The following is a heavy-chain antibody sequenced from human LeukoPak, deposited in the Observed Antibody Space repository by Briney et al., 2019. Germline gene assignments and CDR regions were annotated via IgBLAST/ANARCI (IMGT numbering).Heavy chain of an antibody. D-gene: IGHD5-18*01. Sequence: ASVKVSCKVSGYTLTELSIHWVRQAPGKGFEWMGGFDPEDNETIYAQKFQGRVTMTEGTSTDTAYMELSSLRSEDTAVYYCARADTAMVPYFDYWGQGTLVTVSS. CDR3: ARADTAMVPYFDY. J-gene: IGHJ4*02. V-gene: IGHV1-24*01. CDR2: FDPEDNET. CDR1: GYTLTELS.